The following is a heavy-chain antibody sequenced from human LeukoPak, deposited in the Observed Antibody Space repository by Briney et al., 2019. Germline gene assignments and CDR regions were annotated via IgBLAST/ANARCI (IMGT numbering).Heavy chain of an antibody. J-gene: IGHJ4*02. Sequence: PSETLSLTCTVSGGSISSGSYYWSWIRQPAGKGLEWIGRIYTSGSTNYNPSLKSRVTISVDTSKNQFSLKLSSVTAADTAVYYCARGDILRFLEWPIWGQGTLVTVSS. D-gene: IGHD3-3*01. CDR1: GGSISSGSYY. CDR3: ARGDILRFLEWPI. V-gene: IGHV4-61*02. CDR2: IYTSGST.